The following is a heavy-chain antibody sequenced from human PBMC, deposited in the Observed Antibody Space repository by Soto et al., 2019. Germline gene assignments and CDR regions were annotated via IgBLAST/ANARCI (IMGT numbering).Heavy chain of an antibody. CDR1: GFTFSSYG. D-gene: IGHD6-13*01. CDR3: ARDLGIAAAGTPIDS. CDR2: IWYDGSNK. J-gene: IGHJ4*02. Sequence: GGSLGLSCAASGFTFSSYGMHWVRQAPGKGLEWVAVIWYDGSNKYYADSVKGRFTISRDNSKNTLYLQMNSLRAEDTAVYYCARDLGIAAAGTPIDSWGQGTLVTVSS. V-gene: IGHV3-33*01.